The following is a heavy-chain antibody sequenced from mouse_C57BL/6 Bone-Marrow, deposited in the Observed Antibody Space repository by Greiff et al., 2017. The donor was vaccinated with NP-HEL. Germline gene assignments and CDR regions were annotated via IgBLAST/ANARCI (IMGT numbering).Heavy chain of an antibody. J-gene: IGHJ4*01. V-gene: IGHV6-3*01. Sequence: EVKLEESGGGLVQPGGSMKLSCVASGFTFSNYWMNWVRQSPEKGLEWVAQIRLKSDNYATHYAESVQGRFTISRDDSKSSVYLQMNNLRAEDTGIYYGTGGYYGSSYYAMDYWGQGTSVTVSS. D-gene: IGHD1-1*01. CDR3: TGGYYGSSYYAMDY. CDR2: IRLKSDNYAT. CDR1: GFTFSNYW.